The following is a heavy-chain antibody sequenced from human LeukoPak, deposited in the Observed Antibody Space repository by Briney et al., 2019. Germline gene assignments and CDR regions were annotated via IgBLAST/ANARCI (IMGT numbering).Heavy chain of an antibody. CDR3: TRVGYCATTSCRTAFDT. Sequence: GGSLRLSCVASGFTFSSYWMHWVRQDPRKGLVWVSRINGDGRNINYADSVRGRFTISRDNAKNTLYLQMNTLRVEDTAVYFCTRVGYCATTSCRTAFDTWGQGTMVTVSS. CDR1: GFTFSSYW. CDR2: INGDGRNI. V-gene: IGHV3-74*01. J-gene: IGHJ3*02. D-gene: IGHD2-2*01.